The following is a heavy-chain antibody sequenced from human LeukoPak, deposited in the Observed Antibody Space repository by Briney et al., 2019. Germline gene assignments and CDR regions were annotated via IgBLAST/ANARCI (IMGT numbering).Heavy chain of an antibody. J-gene: IGHJ4*02. CDR3: TPTIYGSGKAGY. CDR1: ELTLSESA. D-gene: IGHD3-10*01. Sequence: GGSLRLSRDYSELTLSESAIRWVRQASGKGKEWVGRISSKSNSYATEDTASVEGRFTISRDGSKNTAYLQMNSLRIEDTAVYYCTPTIYGSGKAGYWGPGTLVPVSS. CDR2: ISSKSNSYAT. V-gene: IGHV3-73*01.